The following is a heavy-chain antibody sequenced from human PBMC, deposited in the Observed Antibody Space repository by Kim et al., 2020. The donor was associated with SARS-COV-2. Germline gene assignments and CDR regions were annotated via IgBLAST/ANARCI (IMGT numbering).Heavy chain of an antibody. Sequence: SGPTLVKPTQTLTLTCTFSGFSLSTSGMCVSWIRQPPGKALEWLARIDWDDDKYYSTSLKTRLTISKDTSKNQVVLTMTNMDPVDTATNYCARLNYDILTGYYHGFDYRSQGTLVTVSS. J-gene: IGHJ4*02. V-gene: IGHV2-70*11. CDR1: GFSLSTSGMC. CDR2: IDWDDDK. CDR3: ARLNYDILTGYYHGFDY. D-gene: IGHD3-9*01.